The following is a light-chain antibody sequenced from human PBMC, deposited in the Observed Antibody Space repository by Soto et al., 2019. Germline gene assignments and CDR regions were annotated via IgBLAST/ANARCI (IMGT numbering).Light chain of an antibody. J-gene: IGLJ1*01. Sequence: QSVLAQPASVSGSRGQSITISCTGTSSDIGRYDYVSWFQQHPGKVPKLIIYDVSNWPSGVSYRFSGSKSGNTASLTISGLHPEDEADYYCSSFTTSSTFGFGTGTKVTVL. CDR1: SSDIGRYDY. CDR3: SSFTTSSTFG. V-gene: IGLV2-14*03. CDR2: DVS.